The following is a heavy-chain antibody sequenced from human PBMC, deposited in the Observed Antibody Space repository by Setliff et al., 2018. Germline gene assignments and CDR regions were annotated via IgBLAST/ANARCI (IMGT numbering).Heavy chain of an antibody. CDR3: AKDLGVNFGELIA. D-gene: IGHD3-10*01. V-gene: IGHV3-23*01. CDR1: GFRFSSYA. CDR2: VSGSGVNT. Sequence: GGSLRLSCVASGFRFSSYAMNWVRQAPGKGLEWVSGVSGSGVNTFYAVSVKGRFTISRDDSKNTLYLQMNSLRTEDTALYYCAKDLGVNFGELIAWGQGTLVTVSS. J-gene: IGHJ5*02.